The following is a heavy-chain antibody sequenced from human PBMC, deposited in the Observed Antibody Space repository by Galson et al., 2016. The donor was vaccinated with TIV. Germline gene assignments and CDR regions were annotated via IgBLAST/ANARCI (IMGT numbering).Heavy chain of an antibody. CDR2: ISRSDTTI. Sequence: PLRLSCAAPGFIFNNYEFNWVLQGSGKGLEWVSHISRSDTTIYYADSVKGRFTISRDNARNSLYLQMNSLRAENTAVYYCARDLADNSDYYPTPFDFWGQGTLVTVSS. CDR3: ARDLADNSDYYPTPFDF. D-gene: IGHD3-22*01. CDR1: GFIFNNYE. J-gene: IGHJ4*02. V-gene: IGHV3-48*03.